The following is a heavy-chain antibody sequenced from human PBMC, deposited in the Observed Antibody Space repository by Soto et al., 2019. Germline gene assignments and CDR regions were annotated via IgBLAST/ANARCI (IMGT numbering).Heavy chain of an antibody. CDR3: ARHTCGCSGGSCYSYYYCYLYV. V-gene: IGHV5-51*01. CDR1: AYSFTSYF. CDR2: TYPADSDT. Sequence: SLTLSSKLSAYSFTSYFIGWVRQMHGKGLEWMGTTYPADSDTSYSPSFPDQPSISADKSISTAYLQWSSLKASDTAMYYCARHTCGCSGGSCYSYYYCYLYVWGKGTTVTVSS. D-gene: IGHD2-15*01. J-gene: IGHJ6*03.